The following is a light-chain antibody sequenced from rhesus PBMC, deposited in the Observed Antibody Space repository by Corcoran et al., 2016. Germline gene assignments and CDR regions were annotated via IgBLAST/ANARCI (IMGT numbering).Light chain of an antibody. J-gene: IGKJ1*01. V-gene: IGKV2-65*01. CDR2: QVS. CDR3: EQGTSVPPT. CDR1: QSLVHRNGNTY. Sequence: DIVMTQPPLSLLITPGQPASISCRSSQSLVHRNGNTYLSWYQQKPGQPPRRLIYQVSKWDSGVPDRFSGSGAGTECTLKIGRVETEDVGFYFCEQGTSVPPTFGQGTNVEIK.